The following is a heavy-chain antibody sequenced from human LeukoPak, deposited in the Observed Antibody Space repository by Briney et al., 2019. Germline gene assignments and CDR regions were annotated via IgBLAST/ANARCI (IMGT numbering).Heavy chain of an antibody. CDR1: GFTFSSYA. CDR2: ISGSGGST. Sequence: TGGSLRLSCAASGFTFSSYAMSWVRQAPGKGLEWVSAISGSGGSTYYADSVKGRFTISRDNSKNTLYLQMNSLRAEDTAVYYCTVRWLLAPFDYWGQGTLVTVSS. D-gene: IGHD3-22*01. V-gene: IGHV3-23*01. J-gene: IGHJ4*02. CDR3: TVRWLLAPFDY.